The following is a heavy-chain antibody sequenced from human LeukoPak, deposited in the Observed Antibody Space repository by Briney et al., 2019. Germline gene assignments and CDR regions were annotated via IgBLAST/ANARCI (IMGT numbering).Heavy chain of an antibody. V-gene: IGHV4-59*08. Sequence: PSETLSLTCTVSGGSISSYYWSWIRQPPGKGLEWIGYIYYSGSTNYNPSLKSRVTISVDTSKNQFSLKLSSVTAADTAVYYCASSVISGSYKRGEFDYWGQGTLVTVSS. CDR3: ASSVISGSYKRGEFDY. J-gene: IGHJ4*02. CDR1: GGSISSYY. CDR2: IYYSGST. D-gene: IGHD1-26*01.